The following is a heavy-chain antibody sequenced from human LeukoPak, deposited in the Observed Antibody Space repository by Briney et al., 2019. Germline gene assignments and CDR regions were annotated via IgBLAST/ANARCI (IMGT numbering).Heavy chain of an antibody. D-gene: IGHD1-20*01. CDR2: IYPGDSDT. J-gene: IGHJ3*02. V-gene: IGHV5-51*01. Sequence: GASLQISCKGSGYSFTSYWIGWGRQMPGKALEWMGIIYPGDSDTRYSPYFQGQVTISADKSISTAYLQWSSLKASDTAMYYCARPYPDITGTVGAFDIWGQGTMVTVSS. CDR1: GYSFTSYW. CDR3: ARPYPDITGTVGAFDI.